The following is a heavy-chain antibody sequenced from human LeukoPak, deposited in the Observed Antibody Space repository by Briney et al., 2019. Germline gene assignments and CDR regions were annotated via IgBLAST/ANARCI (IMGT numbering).Heavy chain of an antibody. Sequence: PGGSLRLSCAASGFTFSGYWMHWVRQAPGKGPVWVSRINSDGSSTSYADSVKGRFTISRDNAKNTLYLQMNSLRAEDTAVYYRANQAYSSGPKWGQGTLVTVSS. J-gene: IGHJ4*02. CDR3: ANQAYSSGPK. CDR1: GFTFSGYW. V-gene: IGHV3-74*01. CDR2: INSDGSST. D-gene: IGHD6-19*01.